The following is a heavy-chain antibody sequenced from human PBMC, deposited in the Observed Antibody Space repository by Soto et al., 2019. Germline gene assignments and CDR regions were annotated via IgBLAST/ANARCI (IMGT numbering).Heavy chain of an antibody. CDR3: ARVIAAAGTPRGWFDP. D-gene: IGHD6-13*01. V-gene: IGHV4-34*01. J-gene: IGHJ5*02. Sequence: QVQLQQWGAGLLKPSETLSLTCAVYGGSFSGYYWSWIRQPPGKGLEWIGEINHSGSTNYNPSLNSRVTISVDTSKNQFSLKLSSVTAADTAVYYCARVIAAAGTPRGWFDPWGQGTLVTVSS. CDR2: INHSGST. CDR1: GGSFSGYY.